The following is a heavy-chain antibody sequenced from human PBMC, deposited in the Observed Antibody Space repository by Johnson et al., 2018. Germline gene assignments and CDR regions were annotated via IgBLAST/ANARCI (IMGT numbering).Heavy chain of an antibody. V-gene: IGHV1-69*01. J-gene: IGHJ3*02. D-gene: IGHD3-22*01. Sequence: QVQLVESGAEVKKPGSSVKVSCKASGGTFSSYAISWVRQAPGQGLEWMGGIIPIFGTTNYAQKFQGRVTITADESTSTAYMELSSLRSEGTAVYYWARDTYYYDRSGYYIGCDAFDIWGQGTMVTVSS. CDR1: GGTFSSYA. CDR2: IIPIFGTT. CDR3: ARDTYYYDRSGYYIGCDAFDI.